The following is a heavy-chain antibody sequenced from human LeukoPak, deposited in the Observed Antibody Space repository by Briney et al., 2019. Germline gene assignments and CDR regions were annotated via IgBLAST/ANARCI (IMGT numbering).Heavy chain of an antibody. Sequence: PSETLSLTCTVSGGSISSYYWSWIRQPAGKGLEWIGRIYTSGSTNYNPSLKSRVTISVDTSKNQFSLKLSSVTAADTAVYYCARGDLLGEFWHAFDIWGQGTMVTVSS. V-gene: IGHV4-4*07. CDR3: ARGDLLGEFWHAFDI. CDR1: GGSISSYY. D-gene: IGHD3-16*01. J-gene: IGHJ3*02. CDR2: IYTSGST.